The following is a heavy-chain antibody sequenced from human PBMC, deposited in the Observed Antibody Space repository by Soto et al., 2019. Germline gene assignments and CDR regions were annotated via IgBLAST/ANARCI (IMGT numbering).Heavy chain of an antibody. D-gene: IGHD2-2*01. CDR3: ARDLVPAAYYYGMDV. CDR1: CVSVFSGSYY. V-gene: IGHV4-61*01. Sequence: SETLSLTCTVPCVSVFSGSYYCSWIRQPPGKGLEWIGYIYYSGSTNYNPSLKSRVTISVDTSKNQFSLKLSSVTAADTAVYYCARDLVPAAYYYGMDVWGQGTTVTV. J-gene: IGHJ6*02. CDR2: IYYSGST.